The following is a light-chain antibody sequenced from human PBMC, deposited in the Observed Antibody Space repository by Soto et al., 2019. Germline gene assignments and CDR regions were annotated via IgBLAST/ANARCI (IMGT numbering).Light chain of an antibody. CDR1: SSDVGGYNL. V-gene: IGLV2-23*02. CDR2: GVT. Sequence: QSALTQPASVSGSPGQSITISCTGTSSDVGGYNLVSWYQQHPGKAPKLIIYGVTKRPSGVSSRFSGSKSGNTASLTISGLQDEDEDSYYCNSSAGSSGYVFGTGTKLTVL. J-gene: IGLJ1*01. CDR3: NSSAGSSGYV.